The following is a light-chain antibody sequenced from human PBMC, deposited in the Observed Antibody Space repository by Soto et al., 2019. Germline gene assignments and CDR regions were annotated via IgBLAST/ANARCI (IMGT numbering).Light chain of an antibody. J-gene: IGKJ4*02. CDR3: QKSYGTPLT. CDR1: QSFSSY. V-gene: IGKV1-39*01. Sequence: DILITRSPSSLSVSVGDRVTITCRASQSFSSYLNWYQQKPGKAPKLLIYAASSLQSGVPSSFSGSGSVTEFTLTISGPQPEDFATNYCQKSYGTPLTFDGGTKGNIK. CDR2: AAS.